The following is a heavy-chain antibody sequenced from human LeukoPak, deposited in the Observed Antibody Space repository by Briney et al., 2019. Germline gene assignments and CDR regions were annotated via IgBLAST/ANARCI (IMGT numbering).Heavy chain of an antibody. CDR2: ISSSSSTI. V-gene: IGHV3-48*01. J-gene: IGHJ6*03. CDR3: ARAFGTITMVRGVYYYYYMDV. D-gene: IGHD3-10*01. Sequence: GGSLRLSCAASGFTFSSYSMNWVRQAPGKGLEWASYISSSSSTIYYADSVKGRFTISRDNAKNSLYLQMNSLRAEDTAVYYCARAFGTITMVRGVYYYYYMDVWGKGTTVTVSS. CDR1: GFTFSSYS.